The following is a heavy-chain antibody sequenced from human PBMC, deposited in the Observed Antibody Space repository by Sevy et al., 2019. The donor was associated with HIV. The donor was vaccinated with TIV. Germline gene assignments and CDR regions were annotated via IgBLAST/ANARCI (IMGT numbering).Heavy chain of an antibody. CDR3: AKEEYSGYDFGY. CDR2: ISGSGGNT. CDR1: GFTFSSYA. D-gene: IGHD5-12*01. V-gene: IGHV3-23*01. J-gene: IGHJ4*02. Sequence: GGSLRLSCVASGFTFSSYALSWVRQAPGKGLEWVSTISGSGGNTYYADSVKGRFTISRDNSRNTVSLEMNSLRAEDTAVYDCAKEEYSGYDFGYWGQRTLVTVSS.